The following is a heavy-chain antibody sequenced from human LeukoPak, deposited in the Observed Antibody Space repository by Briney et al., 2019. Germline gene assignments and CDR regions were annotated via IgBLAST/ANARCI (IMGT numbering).Heavy chain of an antibody. V-gene: IGHV3-30*04. CDR1: GFTFSSYA. D-gene: IGHD3-22*01. CDR3: ARDRLITYYYDSSGYYPGY. Sequence: GGSLRLSCAASGFTFSSYAMHWVRQAPGKGLEWVAVISHDGSNKYYADSVKGRFTISRDNSKNTLYLQMNSLRAEDTAVYYCARDRLITYYYDSSGYYPGYWGQGTLVTVSS. J-gene: IGHJ4*02. CDR2: ISHDGSNK.